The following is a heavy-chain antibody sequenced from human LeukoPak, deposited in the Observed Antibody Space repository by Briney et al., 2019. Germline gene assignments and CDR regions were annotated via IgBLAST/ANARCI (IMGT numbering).Heavy chain of an antibody. V-gene: IGHV4-59*11. J-gene: IGHJ5*02. Sequence: SETLSLTCTVSTDSISDHYWGWIRQPPGEGLEWIAYISDTGSISYKPSLKSRVTISLKTSHNQFSLKVTSVNTSDTAVYYCARLTENNWFDPWGQGILVTVSS. CDR1: TDSISDHY. CDR3: ARLTENNWFDP. CDR2: ISDTGSI. D-gene: IGHD4/OR15-4a*01.